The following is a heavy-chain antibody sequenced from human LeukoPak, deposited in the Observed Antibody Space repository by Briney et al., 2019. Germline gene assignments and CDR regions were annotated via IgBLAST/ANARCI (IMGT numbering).Heavy chain of an antibody. J-gene: IGHJ6*02. CDR1: GYTFTSYY. Sequence: GASVTVSCTASGYTFTSYYMHWVRQAPGQGLEWMGIINPSGGSTSYAQKFKGRVTMTRDTSTSTAYMELSSLRSEDTAVYYCASRIAAAGTRGYYGMDVWGQGTTVTVSS. D-gene: IGHD6-13*01. V-gene: IGHV1-46*01. CDR2: INPSGGST. CDR3: ASRIAAAGTRGYYGMDV.